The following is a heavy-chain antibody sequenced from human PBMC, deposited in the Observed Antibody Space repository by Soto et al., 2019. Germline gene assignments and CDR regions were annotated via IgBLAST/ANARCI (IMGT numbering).Heavy chain of an antibody. D-gene: IGHD3-9*01. Sequence: SLRVSCTPSGYTFTSYYMHFVRQAPVQGLEWMGIINPSGGSTSYAQKFQGRVTMTRDTSTSTVYMELSSLRSEDTAVYYCARDDILTGPPSYYYYGMDVWGQGTTVTVSS. CDR2: INPSGGST. J-gene: IGHJ6*02. V-gene: IGHV1-46*01. CDR1: GYTFTSYY. CDR3: ARDDILTGPPSYYYYGMDV.